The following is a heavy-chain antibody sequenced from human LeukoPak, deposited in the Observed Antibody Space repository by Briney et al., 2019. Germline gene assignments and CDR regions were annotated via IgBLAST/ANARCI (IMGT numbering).Heavy chain of an antibody. CDR1: GGSFSGYY. J-gene: IGHJ4*02. Sequence: SETLSLTCAVYGGSFSGYYWSWIRQPPGKGLEWIGEINHSGSTNYNPSLKSRVTISVDTSKNQFSLKLSSVTAADTAVYYCARGDRKYFDYWGQGTLVTVSS. CDR3: ARGDRKYFDY. D-gene: IGHD2-15*01. V-gene: IGHV4-34*01. CDR2: INHSGST.